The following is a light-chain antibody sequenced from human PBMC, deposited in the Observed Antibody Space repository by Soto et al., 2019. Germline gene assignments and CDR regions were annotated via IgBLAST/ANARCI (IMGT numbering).Light chain of an antibody. J-gene: IGKJ2*01. V-gene: IGKV3-11*01. CDR2: DAS. CDR3: QQRSNWPPAT. CDR1: QSVNSY. Sequence: EIVLTQSPATLSLSPGERATLSCRASQSVNSYLAWYQQKPGQAPRLLIYDASNRATGIPARFSGSGSGTDFTLPISSLEPEDFAVYYCQQRSNWPPATFGQGTKLEIK.